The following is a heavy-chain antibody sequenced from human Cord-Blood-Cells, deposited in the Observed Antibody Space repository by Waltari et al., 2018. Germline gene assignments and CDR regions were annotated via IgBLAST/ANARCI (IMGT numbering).Heavy chain of an antibody. Sequence: QVQLRESGPGLVKPSQTLSLTCTVSGGSISSGGYSWSCIRPHPGKGLEWIGYIYYSGSTYYNPSLKSRVTISVDTSKNQFSLKLSSVTAADTAVYYCARDRGYSYGYWYFDLWGRGTLVTVSS. CDR3: ARDRGYSYGYWYFDL. J-gene: IGHJ2*01. D-gene: IGHD5-18*01. CDR1: GGSISSGGYS. V-gene: IGHV4-31*03. CDR2: IYYSGST.